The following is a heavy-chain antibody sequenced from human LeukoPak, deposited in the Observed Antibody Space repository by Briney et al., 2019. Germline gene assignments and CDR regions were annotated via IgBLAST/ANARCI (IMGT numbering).Heavy chain of an antibody. CDR3: ARAPGYYGDPFDY. CDR1: GFTFSSYW. D-gene: IGHD4-17*01. Sequence: GGSLRLSCAASGFTFSSYWMSWVRQAPGKGLEWVANIKQDGSEKYYVDSVKGRFTISRDNAKNSLYLQMNSLRAEDTAVYYCARAPGYYGDPFDYWGQGTLVTVSS. V-gene: IGHV3-7*02. CDR2: IKQDGSEK. J-gene: IGHJ4*02.